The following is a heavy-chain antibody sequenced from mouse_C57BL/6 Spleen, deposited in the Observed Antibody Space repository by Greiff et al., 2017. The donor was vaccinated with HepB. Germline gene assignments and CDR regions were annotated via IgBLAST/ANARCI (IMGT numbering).Heavy chain of an antibody. Sequence: EVKVEESGEGLVKPGGSLKLSCAASGFTFSSYAMSWVRQTPEKRLEWVAYISSGGDYIYYADTVKGRFTISRDNARNTLYLQMSSLKSEDTAMYYCTRGLGQGLMDYWGQGTSVTVSS. CDR3: TRGLGQGLMDY. V-gene: IGHV5-9-1*02. D-gene: IGHD3-3*01. CDR2: ISSGGDYI. J-gene: IGHJ4*01. CDR1: GFTFSSYA.